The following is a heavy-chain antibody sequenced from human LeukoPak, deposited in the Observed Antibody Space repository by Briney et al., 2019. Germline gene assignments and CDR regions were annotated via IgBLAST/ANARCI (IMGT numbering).Heavy chain of an antibody. J-gene: IGHJ4*02. V-gene: IGHV4-34*01. CDR1: GGSFSGYY. CDR2: INHSGST. CDR3: ARGSPLWFGELSSQGGAFDY. Sequence: SETLSLTFAVYGGSFSGYYWSWIRQPPGKGLEWIWEINHSGSTNYNPSLKSRVTISVDTSKNQFSLKLSSVTAADTAVYYCARGSPLWFGELSSQGGAFDYWGQGTLVTVSS. D-gene: IGHD3-10*01.